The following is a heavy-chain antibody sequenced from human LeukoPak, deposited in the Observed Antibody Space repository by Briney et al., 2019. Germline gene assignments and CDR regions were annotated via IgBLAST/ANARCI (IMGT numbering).Heavy chain of an antibody. CDR1: GYSISSGYY. CDR3: ASLYGDYGPGGFDY. Sequence: SETLSLTCAVSGYSISSGYYWGWIRQPPGKGLEWIGSIYHSGSTYYNPSLKSRVTISVDTSKNKFSLKLSSVTAADTAVYYCASLYGDYGPGGFDYWGQGTLVTVSS. V-gene: IGHV4-38-2*01. J-gene: IGHJ4*02. D-gene: IGHD4-17*01. CDR2: IYHSGST.